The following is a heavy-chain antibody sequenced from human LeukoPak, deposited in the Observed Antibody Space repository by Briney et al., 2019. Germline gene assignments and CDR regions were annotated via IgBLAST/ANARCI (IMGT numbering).Heavy chain of an antibody. CDR1: GFTFSSYA. D-gene: IGHD6-13*01. V-gene: IGHV3-23*01. J-gene: IGHJ4*02. Sequence: GGSLRLSCAASGFTFSSYAMSWVRQAPAKGLEWLSGIGVSGATTYYADSVKGRFTISRDNSKNTLYLQMNSLRGEDTAVYYCAKDVQRFSSSWYYFDSWGRGTLVTVSS. CDR3: AKDVQRFSSSWYYFDS. CDR2: IGVSGATT.